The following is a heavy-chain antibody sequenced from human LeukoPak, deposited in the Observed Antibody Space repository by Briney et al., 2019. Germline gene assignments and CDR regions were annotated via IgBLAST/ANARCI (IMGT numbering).Heavy chain of an antibody. Sequence: SGGSLRLSCAASGFTFSSFPMHWVRQAPGKGLEWVAGTSYDGSNKYHADSVKGRFTISRDNSKNPLYLQMNSLRAEGTAVYYCAKEVQYDILTGYYDAFDIWGQGTMVTVSS. V-gene: IGHV3-30-3*01. D-gene: IGHD3-9*01. CDR3: AKEVQYDILTGYYDAFDI. CDR2: TSYDGSNK. CDR1: GFTFSSFP. J-gene: IGHJ3*02.